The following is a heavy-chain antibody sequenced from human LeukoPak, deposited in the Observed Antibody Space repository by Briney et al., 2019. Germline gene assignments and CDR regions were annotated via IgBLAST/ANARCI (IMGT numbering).Heavy chain of an antibody. CDR3: ARGSFGRYYDFWSGSAFDP. CDR1: GYTFTSYG. Sequence: ASVKASCKASGYTFTSYGISWVRQAPGQGLEWMGWISAYNGNTNYAQKLQGRVTMTTDTSTSTAYMELRSLRSDDTAVYYCARGSFGRYYDFWSGSAFDPWGQGTLVTVSS. CDR2: ISAYNGNT. D-gene: IGHD3-3*01. V-gene: IGHV1-18*01. J-gene: IGHJ5*02.